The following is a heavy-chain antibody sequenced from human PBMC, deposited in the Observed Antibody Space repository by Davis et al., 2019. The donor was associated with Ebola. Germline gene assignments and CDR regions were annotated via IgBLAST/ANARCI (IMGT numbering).Heavy chain of an antibody. J-gene: IGHJ4*02. CDR2: IIPIFGTA. V-gene: IGHV1-18*01. CDR1: GYTFTSYG. D-gene: IGHD6-13*01. CDR3: ARDRGMIAAAGTVDY. Sequence: ASVKVSCKASGYTFTSYGISWVRQAPGQGLEWMGGIIPIFGTANYAQKLQGRVTMTTDTSTSTAYMELRSLRSDDTAVYYCARDRGMIAAAGTVDYWGQGTLVTVSS.